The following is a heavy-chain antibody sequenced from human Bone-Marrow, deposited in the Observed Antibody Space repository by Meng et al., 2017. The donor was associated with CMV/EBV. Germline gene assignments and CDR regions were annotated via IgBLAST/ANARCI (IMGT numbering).Heavy chain of an antibody. Sequence: GESLKISCAGSGFTFRSYWMHWVRQAPGKGLVWVSRINSYGSSTSYADSVKGRFTISRDNAKNTLYLQMNSLIAEDTAVYYCARLGDCCGGSCYYYDYYAMDVWGQGTTV. CDR3: ARLGDCCGGSCYYYDYYAMDV. CDR1: GFTFRSYW. D-gene: IGHD2-15*01. J-gene: IGHJ6*01. V-gene: IGHV3-74*01. CDR2: INSYGSST.